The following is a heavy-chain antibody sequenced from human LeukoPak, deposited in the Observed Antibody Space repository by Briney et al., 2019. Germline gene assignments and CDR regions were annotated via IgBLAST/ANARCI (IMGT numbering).Heavy chain of an antibody. CDR2: ISYDGSNK. Sequence: GGSLRLSCAASGFTFDDYGMSWVRQAPGKGLEWVAVISYDGSNKYYADSVKGRFTISRDNSKNTLYLQMNSLRAEDTAVHYRARSEYSSSSEDYWGQGTLVTVSS. V-gene: IGHV3-30*03. J-gene: IGHJ4*02. D-gene: IGHD6-6*01. CDR1: GFTFDDYG. CDR3: ARSEYSSSSEDY.